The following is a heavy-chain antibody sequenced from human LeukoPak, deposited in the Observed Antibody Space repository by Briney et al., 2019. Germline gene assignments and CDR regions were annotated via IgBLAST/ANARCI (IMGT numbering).Heavy chain of an antibody. V-gene: IGHV4-59*01. D-gene: IGHD6-13*01. J-gene: IGHJ6*02. CDR3: ARVSAAGMEFHYGMDV. CDR1: GGSISSYY. CDR2: IHYSEST. Sequence: SETLSLTCTVSGGSISSYYWSWMRQPPGKGLEWIGNIHYSESTNFNPSLKSRVAIAVDTSKNQFSLSMRSVTAADTAVYYCARVSAAGMEFHYGMDVWGQGTTVFVSS.